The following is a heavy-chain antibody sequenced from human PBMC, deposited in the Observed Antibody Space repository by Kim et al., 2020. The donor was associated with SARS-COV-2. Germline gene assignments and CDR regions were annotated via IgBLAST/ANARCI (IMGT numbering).Heavy chain of an antibody. J-gene: IGHJ6*02. D-gene: IGHD3-10*01. V-gene: IGHV3-74*01. Sequence: DSVKGRFTISRDNANNTVYLEMKSLRGEDTAVYFCARDRGYGSGRGGMDVWGQGTTVTVSS. CDR3: ARDRGYGSGRGGMDV.